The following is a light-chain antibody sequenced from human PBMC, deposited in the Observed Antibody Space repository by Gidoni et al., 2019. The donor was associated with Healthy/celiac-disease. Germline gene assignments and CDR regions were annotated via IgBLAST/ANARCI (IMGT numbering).Light chain of an antibody. CDR3: QQRRNWPPKIT. CDR2: EAS. Sequence: EIVLTQSPATLSLSPGERATLSCRARQSVSSYLAWYQQKPGQAPRLLIYEASNRATGIPARLSGSGSGTDFTLTISSLEPEDFAVYYCQQRRNWPPKITFGQGTRLEIK. J-gene: IGKJ5*01. V-gene: IGKV3-11*01. CDR1: QSVSSY.